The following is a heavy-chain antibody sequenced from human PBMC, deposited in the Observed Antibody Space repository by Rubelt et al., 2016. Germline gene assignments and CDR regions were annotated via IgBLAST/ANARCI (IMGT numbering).Heavy chain of an antibody. CDR3: ATRLPTDY. J-gene: IGHJ4*02. CDR2: ISHRGRP. CDR1: GGSFSAHH. Sequence: QVQLKQWGTGLLRPSETLSLTCAVYGGSFSAHHWSWIRQPPGKGLEWIGGISHRGRPTYNPSPKSRVTVSVDTSKNQFSLKVTSLTAADTAVYFCATRLPTDYWSQGTPVTV. V-gene: IGHV4-34*01. D-gene: IGHD2-15*01.